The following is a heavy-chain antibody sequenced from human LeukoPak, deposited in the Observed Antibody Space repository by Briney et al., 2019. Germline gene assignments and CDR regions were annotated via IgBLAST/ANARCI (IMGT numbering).Heavy chain of an antibody. CDR1: GGSISSYY. CDR3: ARLKWEEDAFDI. Sequence: SETLSLTCTVSGGSISSYYWSWIRQPAGKGLEWIGRIYTSGSTNYNPSLKSRVTMSVDTSKNQFSMKLSSVTAADTAVYYCARLKWEEDAFDIWGQGTMVTVSS. D-gene: IGHD1-26*01. CDR2: IYTSGST. J-gene: IGHJ3*02. V-gene: IGHV4-4*07.